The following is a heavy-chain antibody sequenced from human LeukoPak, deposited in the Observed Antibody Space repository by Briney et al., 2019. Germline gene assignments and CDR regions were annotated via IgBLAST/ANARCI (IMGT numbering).Heavy chain of an antibody. CDR1: GFTFSSYS. Sequence: GGSLRLSCAASGFTFSSYSMNWVRQAPGKGLEWVSSISSSSSYIYYADSVKGRFTISRDNAKNSLYLQMNSLRAEDTAVYYCARVKCSSTSCHKRAGDYWGQGTLVTASS. V-gene: IGHV3-21*01. D-gene: IGHD2-2*02. J-gene: IGHJ4*02. CDR3: ARVKCSSTSCHKRAGDY. CDR2: ISSSSSYI.